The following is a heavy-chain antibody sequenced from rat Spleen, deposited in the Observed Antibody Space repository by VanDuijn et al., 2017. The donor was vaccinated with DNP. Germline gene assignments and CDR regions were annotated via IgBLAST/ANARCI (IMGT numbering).Heavy chain of an antibody. CDR1: GFSLTSYG. J-gene: IGHJ2*01. Sequence: QVQLKESGPGLVQPSRTLSLTCTVSGFSLTSYGVSWVRQPPGKGLGWIAAIWGGGSTDYNSALRSRLSISRDTSKSQVLLKMNSLQTEDTAMYFCARWHLYLNYFDYWGQGVMVTVSS. CDR3: ARWHLYLNYFDY. CDR2: IWGGGST. D-gene: IGHD1-2*01. V-gene: IGHV2-16*01.